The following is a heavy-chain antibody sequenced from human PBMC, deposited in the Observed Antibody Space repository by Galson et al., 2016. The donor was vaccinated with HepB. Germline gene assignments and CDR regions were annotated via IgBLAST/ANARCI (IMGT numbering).Heavy chain of an antibody. D-gene: IGHD6-6*01. CDR2: IYHTGNT. Sequence: ETLSLTCNVSGGSIRGSPYYWGWIRQPPGKGLEWIGSIYHTGNTYYNPSLKSRVTMHVDTSKNQISLKLNSVTAADSAVYYCSRPPSSIAAASDAFDLWGQGTLVTVSA. V-gene: IGHV4-39*01. CDR3: SRPPSSIAAASDAFDL. J-gene: IGHJ4*02. CDR1: GGSIRGSPYY.